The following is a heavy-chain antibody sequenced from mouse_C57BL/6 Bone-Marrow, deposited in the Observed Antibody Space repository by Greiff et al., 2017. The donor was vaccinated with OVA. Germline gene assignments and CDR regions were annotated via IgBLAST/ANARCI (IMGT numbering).Heavy chain of an antibody. Sequence: VKLMESGAELVRPGTSVKMSCKASGYTFTNYWIGWAKQRPGHGLEWIGDIYPGGGYTNYNEKFKGKATLTADKSSSTAYMQFSSLTSEDSAIYYCARWSGSSFYAMDYWGQGTSVTVSS. CDR1: GYTFTNYW. CDR3: ARWSGSSFYAMDY. CDR2: IYPGGGYT. V-gene: IGHV1-63*01. J-gene: IGHJ4*01. D-gene: IGHD1-1*01.